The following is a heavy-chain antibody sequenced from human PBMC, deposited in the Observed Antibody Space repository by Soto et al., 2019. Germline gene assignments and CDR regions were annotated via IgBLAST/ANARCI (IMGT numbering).Heavy chain of an antibody. CDR2: IYHSGSA. Sequence: QLQLKESGSGLVKPSQTLALTCAVSGCSISSGGYSWSWIRQPPGKGLEWIGYIYHSGSAYYNPSHRRRVTISVDRSKNQFSLKLSSVTAADTAVYYCARGVGASSFDYWGQGNMVTLS. D-gene: IGHD1-26*01. CDR3: ARGVGASSFDY. CDR1: GCSISSGGYS. J-gene: IGHJ4*02. V-gene: IGHV4-30-2*01.